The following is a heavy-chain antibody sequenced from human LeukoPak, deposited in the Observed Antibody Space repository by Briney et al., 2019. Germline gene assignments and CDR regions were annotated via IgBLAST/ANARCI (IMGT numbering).Heavy chain of an antibody. V-gene: IGHV4-30-2*01. CDR2: IYHSGST. D-gene: IGHD6-19*01. CDR1: GGSISSGGYS. J-gene: IGHJ1*01. CDR3: ARSSRHRTAVAGTREYFQH. Sequence: SETLSLTCAVSGGSISSGGYSWSWIRQPPGKGLEWIVYIYHSGSTYYNPSLKSRVTISVDRSKNQFSLKLSSVTAADTAVYYCARSSRHRTAVAGTREYFQHWGQGTLVTVSS.